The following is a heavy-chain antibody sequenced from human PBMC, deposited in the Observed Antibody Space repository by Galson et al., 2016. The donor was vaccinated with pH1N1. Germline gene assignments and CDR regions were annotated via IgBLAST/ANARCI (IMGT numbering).Heavy chain of an antibody. CDR1: EFTLQTYP. V-gene: IGHV3-7*03. CDR3: SRDGDRRGDYRPWGDY. J-gene: IGHJ4*02. CDR2: INQDGTEK. D-gene: IGHD4-17*01. Sequence: SLRLSCAAFEFTLQTYPMSWVRQVPGKGLEWVANINQDGTEKNYADSVKGRFIISRDVAKNSLYLQMSRLTAEDTATYFCSRDGDRRGDYRPWGDYWSQGSLVIVSS.